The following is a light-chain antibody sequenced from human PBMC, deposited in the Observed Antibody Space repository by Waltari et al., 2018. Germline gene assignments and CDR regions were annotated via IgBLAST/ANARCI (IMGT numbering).Light chain of an antibody. J-gene: IGKJ1*01. CDR1: QGIRNH. V-gene: IGKV1-6*01. CDR2: AAS. Sequence: AIQMTQSPSPLSASVGYRFTVTCRASQGIRNHLGWYQQKPGKAPKLLSYAASSLQSGVPSRFSGSGSGTDFTLTISSLQPEDVATDFCLQDYNYPHTFSQGTKVEIK. CDR3: LQDYNYPHT.